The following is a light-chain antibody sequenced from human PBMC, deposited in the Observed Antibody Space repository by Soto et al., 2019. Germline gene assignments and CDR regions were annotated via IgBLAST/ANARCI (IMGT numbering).Light chain of an antibody. Sequence: DIQMTQSPSTLSASVGDRVTITCRASQSISSWLAWYQQKPGKAPKLLIYKAFSLESGVPSRFSGSGSGTEFNLTISSLQPDDFATYYCQQYNSYPLTFGGGTKVEIK. J-gene: IGKJ4*01. CDR2: KAF. V-gene: IGKV1-5*03. CDR1: QSISSW. CDR3: QQYNSYPLT.